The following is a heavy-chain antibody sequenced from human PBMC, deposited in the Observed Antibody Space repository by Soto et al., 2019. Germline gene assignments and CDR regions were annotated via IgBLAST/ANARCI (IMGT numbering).Heavy chain of an antibody. CDR2: IKQDGSEK. CDR1: GFTLSSYW. V-gene: IGHV3-7*01. D-gene: IGHD3-16*02. CDR3: VRALTAHVYDDCFWGGYLPKIYGIDV. Sequence: GGSLRLSCAASGFTLSSYWMRWVRQRPGQGLEWVANIKQDGSEKYYVDSVKGRFTISRDNAKNSLYLQMNSLRDEDTAVYYCVRALTAHVYDDCFWGGYLPKIYGIDVWGQGTMVTVSS. J-gene: IGHJ6*02.